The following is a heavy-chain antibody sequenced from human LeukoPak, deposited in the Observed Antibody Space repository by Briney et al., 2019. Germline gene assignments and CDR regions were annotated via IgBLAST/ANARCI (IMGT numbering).Heavy chain of an antibody. Sequence: GGSLRLSCAASGFTFSSYEMNWVRQAPGKGLEWVSYISSSGSTIYYADSVKGRFTISRDNAKNSMYLQMNSLRAEDTAVYYCAERGITMIGGVWGKGTTVTISS. V-gene: IGHV3-48*03. CDR2: ISSSGSTI. J-gene: IGHJ6*04. CDR1: GFTFSSYE. D-gene: IGHD3-10*02. CDR3: AERGITMIGGV.